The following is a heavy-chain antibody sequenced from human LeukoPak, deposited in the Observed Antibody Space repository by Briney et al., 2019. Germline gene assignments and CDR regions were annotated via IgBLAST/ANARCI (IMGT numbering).Heavy chain of an antibody. CDR3: ASYGSANL. J-gene: IGHJ5*02. Sequence: PGGSLRLSCVASGFTFSSFEMNWVRQAPGKGLEWDSYISSSGTTISYADSVKGRFTISRDNANNSLYLQMNSLRVEDTAFYHCASYGSANLWGQGTLVTVSS. V-gene: IGHV3-48*03. D-gene: IGHD3-10*01. CDR2: ISSSGTTI. CDR1: GFTFSSFE.